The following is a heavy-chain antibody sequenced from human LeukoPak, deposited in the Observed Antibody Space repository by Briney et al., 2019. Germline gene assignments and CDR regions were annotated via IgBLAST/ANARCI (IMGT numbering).Heavy chain of an antibody. CDR2: IYSGGST. Sequence: GGSLRLSCAASGFTVSSNYMSWVRQAPGKGLEWVSVIYSGGSTYYADSVKGRFTISRDNPKNTLYPEMNSLRVEDTAVYFCTKDRGYSFIGAMDAWGQGTTVSVSS. D-gene: IGHD5-12*01. J-gene: IGHJ6*02. CDR3: TKDRGYSFIGAMDA. CDR1: GFTVSSNY. V-gene: IGHV3-53*05.